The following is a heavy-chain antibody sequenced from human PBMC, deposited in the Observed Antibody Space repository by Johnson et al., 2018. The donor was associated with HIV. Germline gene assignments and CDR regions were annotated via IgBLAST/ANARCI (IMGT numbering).Heavy chain of an antibody. D-gene: IGHD1-26*01. CDR3: AKDIGGATDAFDI. V-gene: IGHV3-33*05. J-gene: IGHJ3*02. Sequence: QVQLVESGGGVVQPGRSLRLSCAASGFTLSTYGMHWVRQAPGKGLEWVAVISSDGSNKYDAASVKGRFTIARDNSKNTLYLQMNSLRAEETAVYYCAKDIGGATDAFDIWGQGTMVTVSS. CDR2: ISSDGSNK. CDR1: GFTLSTYG.